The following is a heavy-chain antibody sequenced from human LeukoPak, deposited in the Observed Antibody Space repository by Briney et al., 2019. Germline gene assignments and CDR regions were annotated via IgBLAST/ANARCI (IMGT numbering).Heavy chain of an antibody. D-gene: IGHD3-22*01. V-gene: IGHV1-18*01. J-gene: IGHJ5*02. CDR1: GYTFTSYG. Sequence: GASVKVSCKASGYTFTSYGISWVRQAPGLGLEWMGWISAYNGNTNYAQKLQGRVTMTTDTSTSTAYMELRSLRSDDTAVYYCARDLRPDWLLLRHNWFDPWGQGTLVTVSS. CDR3: ARDLRPDWLLLRHNWFDP. CDR2: ISAYNGNT.